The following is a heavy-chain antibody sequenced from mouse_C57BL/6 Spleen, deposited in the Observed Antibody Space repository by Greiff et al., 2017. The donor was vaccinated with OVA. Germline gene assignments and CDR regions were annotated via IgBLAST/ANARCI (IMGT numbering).Heavy chain of an antibody. CDR1: GYTFTSYW. CDR3: ARGKYGRGYFDY. D-gene: IGHD1-1*01. J-gene: IGHJ2*01. V-gene: IGHV1-50*01. Sequence: VKLQQPGAELVKPGASVKLSCKASGYTFTSYWMQWVKQRPGQGLEWIGEIDPSDSYTNYNQKFKGKATLTVDTSSSTAYMQLSSLTSEDSAVYYCARGKYGRGYFDYWGQGTTLTVSS. CDR2: IDPSDSYT.